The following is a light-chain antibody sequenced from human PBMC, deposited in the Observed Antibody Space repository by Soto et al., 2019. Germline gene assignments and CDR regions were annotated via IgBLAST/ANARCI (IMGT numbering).Light chain of an antibody. CDR1: SSNIGGGYD. CDR2: ANT. J-gene: IGLJ2*01. CDR3: QSYDTSSTL. V-gene: IGLV1-40*01. Sequence: QAVVTQPPSVSGAPGQRVTISCTGSSSNIGGGYDVHWYQQLPGTAPKLLIYANTNRPSGVPDRFSGSKSGTSASLAITGLQAEDEADYYCQSYDTSSTLFGGGTKLTVL.